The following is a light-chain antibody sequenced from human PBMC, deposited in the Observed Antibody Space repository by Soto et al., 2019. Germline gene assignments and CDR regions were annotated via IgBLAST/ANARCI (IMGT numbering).Light chain of an antibody. V-gene: IGLV1-40*01. Sequence: QSVLTQPPSVSGAPGQRVTISCTGSSSNIGAGYDVHWYQQLPGTAPKLLIYGNSNRPSGVPDRFSGSKSVTSASLAITGLQAEDEAEYDCQSYASSLSGYVFGTGTKLTVL. CDR2: GNS. J-gene: IGLJ1*01. CDR3: QSYASSLSGYV. CDR1: SSNIGAGYD.